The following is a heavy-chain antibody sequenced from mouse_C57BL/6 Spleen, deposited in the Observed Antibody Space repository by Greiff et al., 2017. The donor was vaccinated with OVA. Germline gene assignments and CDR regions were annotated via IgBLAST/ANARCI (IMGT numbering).Heavy chain of an antibody. CDR1: GYTFTDYY. J-gene: IGHJ2*01. CDR2: INPYNGGT. CDR3: ASGGGFVVDY. V-gene: IGHV1-19*01. Sequence: EVQLQQSGPVLVKPGASVKMSCKASGYTFTDYYMNWVKQSHGKSLEWIGVINPYNGGTSYNQKFKGKATLTVDKSSSTAYMGLNSLTSEDSAGYYCASGGGFVVDYWGKGTTLTVAS.